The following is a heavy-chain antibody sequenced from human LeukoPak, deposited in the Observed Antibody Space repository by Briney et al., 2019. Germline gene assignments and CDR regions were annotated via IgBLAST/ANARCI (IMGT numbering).Heavy chain of an antibody. J-gene: IGHJ6*03. CDR3: ARDRGSRYYYMDV. CDR2: INPSGGST. V-gene: IGHV1-46*01. Sequence: ASVKVSCKASGYTFTSYYMHWVRQAPGQGLEWMGIINPSGGSTSYAQKFQGRVTMTRDTSTSTVYMELSSLRPEDTAVYYCARDRGSRYYYMDVWGKGTTVTISS. CDR1: GYTFTSYY. D-gene: IGHD2-15*01.